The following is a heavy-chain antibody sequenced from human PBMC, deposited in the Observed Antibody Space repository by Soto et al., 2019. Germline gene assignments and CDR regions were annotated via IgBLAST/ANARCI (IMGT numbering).Heavy chain of an antibody. J-gene: IGHJ6*02. V-gene: IGHV1-46*01. D-gene: IGHD3-9*01. Sequence: QVQLVQSGAEVKKPGASVKVSCKASGYTFTSYYMHWVRQAPGQGLEWMGIINPSGGSTSYAQKFQGKVTLTRDTSPSTVYMELSSLRSEDTAVYYCARELNYDILVPGGGMDVWGQGTTVTVSS. CDR1: GYTFTSYY. CDR3: ARELNYDILVPGGGMDV. CDR2: INPSGGST.